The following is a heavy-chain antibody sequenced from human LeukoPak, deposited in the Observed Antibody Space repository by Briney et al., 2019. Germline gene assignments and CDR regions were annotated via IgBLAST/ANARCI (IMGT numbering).Heavy chain of an antibody. CDR1: GFTFSAYT. Sequence: GGSLRLSCAASGFTFSAYTMNWVRQPPGKGLEWVSYISSSGSYIYYVDSVKGRFTISRDKNSLYLQMDSLRAEDTAVYYCARDSRQWVEQLPYGWFDPWGQGTLVTVSP. CDR3: ARDSRQWVEQLPYGWFDP. D-gene: IGHD1-26*01. V-gene: IGHV3-21*01. CDR2: ISSSGSYI. J-gene: IGHJ5*02.